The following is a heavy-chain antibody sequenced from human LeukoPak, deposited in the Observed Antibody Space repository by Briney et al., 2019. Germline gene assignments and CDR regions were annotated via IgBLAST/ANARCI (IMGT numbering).Heavy chain of an antibody. V-gene: IGHV4-59*01. CDR2: IYYSGST. Sequence: PSETLSLTCTVSGGSISSYYWSWIRQPPGKGLEWIGYIYYSGSTNYNPSLKSRVIISVDTSKNQFSLKLSSVTAADTAVYYCAREYSSSFDYWGQGTLVTVSS. CDR1: GGSISSYY. CDR3: AREYSSSFDY. D-gene: IGHD6-6*01. J-gene: IGHJ4*02.